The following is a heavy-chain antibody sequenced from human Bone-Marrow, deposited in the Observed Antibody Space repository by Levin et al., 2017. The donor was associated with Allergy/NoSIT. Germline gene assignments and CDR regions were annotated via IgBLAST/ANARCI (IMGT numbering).Heavy chain of an antibody. V-gene: IGHV4-59*01. D-gene: IGHD5-24*01. Sequence: PSETLSLTCTVSGGSISSYYWSWIRQPPGKGLEWIGYIYYSGSTNYNPSLKSRVTISVDTSKNQFSLKLSSVTAADTAVYYCARETPSERYFDYWGQGTLVTVSS. J-gene: IGHJ4*02. CDR1: GGSISSYY. CDR2: IYYSGST. CDR3: ARETPSERYFDY.